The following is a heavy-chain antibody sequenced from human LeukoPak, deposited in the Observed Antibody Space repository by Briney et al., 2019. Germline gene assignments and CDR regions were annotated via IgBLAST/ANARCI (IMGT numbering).Heavy chain of an antibody. V-gene: IGHV4-31*03. Sequence: SETLSLTCTVSGGSISSGGYYWSWIRQHPGKGLEWIGYIYYSGSTYYNPSLKSRVTISVDTSKNQFSLKLSSVTAADRAGNCFRGEAGAVNGGLFAYWGRGTLVTFSS. CDR2: IYYSGST. CDR3: RGEAGAVNGGLFAY. J-gene: IGHJ4*02. CDR1: GGSISSGGYY. D-gene: IGHD1-26*01.